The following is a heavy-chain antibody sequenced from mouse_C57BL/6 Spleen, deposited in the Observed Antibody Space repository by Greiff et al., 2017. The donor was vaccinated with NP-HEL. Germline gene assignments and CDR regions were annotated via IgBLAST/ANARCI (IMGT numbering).Heavy chain of an antibody. CDR2: IYPRSGNT. V-gene: IGHV1-81*01. D-gene: IGHD1-1*01. Sequence: QVQLQQSGAELARPGASVKLSCKASGYTFTSYGISWVKQRTGQGLEWIGEIYPRSGNTYYNEKFKGKATLTADKSSSTAYMELRSLTSADSAVYFCARTPHYYGSSYWYFDVWGTGTTVTVSS. J-gene: IGHJ1*03. CDR3: ARTPHYYGSSYWYFDV. CDR1: GYTFTSYG.